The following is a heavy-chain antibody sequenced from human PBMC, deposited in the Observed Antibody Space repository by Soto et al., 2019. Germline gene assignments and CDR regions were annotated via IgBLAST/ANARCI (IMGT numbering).Heavy chain of an antibody. CDR1: GYTLTTYY. V-gene: IGHV1-2*04. Sequence: ASVKVSCKASGYTLTTYYMHWVRQAPGQGLEWMGWINPNSGGTNYAQKFQGWVTMTRDTSISTAYMELSRLRSDDTAVYYCARAPRTGTTFSDGMDVWGQGTTVTVS. D-gene: IGHD1-1*01. CDR3: ARAPRTGTTFSDGMDV. CDR2: INPNSGGT. J-gene: IGHJ6*02.